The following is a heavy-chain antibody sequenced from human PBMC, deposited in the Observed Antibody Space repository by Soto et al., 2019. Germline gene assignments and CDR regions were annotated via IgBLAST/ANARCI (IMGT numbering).Heavy chain of an antibody. J-gene: IGHJ6*02. Sequence: SVKVSCKASGGTFSTYAISWVRQAPGQGLEWMGGIIPIFGTGNYAQKFQGRVTITADESTSTAYMDLSSLRSEDTAVYYCARARGYSYGPYYYYYGLDVWGQGTTVTVSS. D-gene: IGHD5-18*01. V-gene: IGHV1-69*13. CDR3: ARARGYSYGPYYYYYGLDV. CDR2: IIPIFGTG. CDR1: GGTFSTYA.